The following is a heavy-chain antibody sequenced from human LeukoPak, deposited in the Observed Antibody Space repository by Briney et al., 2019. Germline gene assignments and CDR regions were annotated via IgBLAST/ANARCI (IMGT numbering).Heavy chain of an antibody. CDR2: IGSDSGGI. CDR1: GFTFVSFA. D-gene: IGHD3-3*01. V-gene: IGHV3-23*01. CDR3: ARDVQRSGNYYYYYGMDV. J-gene: IGHJ6*02. Sequence: GGSLRLSCAASGFTFVSFAMVWVRQAPGKGLQWVSVIGSDSGGIHYADSVKGRFIISRDNSKNTLYLQMNSLRAEDTAVYYCARDVQRSGNYYYYYGMDVWGQGTTVTVSS.